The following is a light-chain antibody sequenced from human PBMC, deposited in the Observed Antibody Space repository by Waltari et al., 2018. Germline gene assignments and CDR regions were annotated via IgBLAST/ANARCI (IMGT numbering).Light chain of an antibody. CDR1: QGIGDS. Sequence: DIQMTQSPSSLSASVGDIVTFTCRASQGIGDSVVWVQQKPGKPPRLLIYGASHLQTGVPSRVSGSGSGTDFSVTISRLQPEDFATYYCQQSYSHPYTFGQGIKVEIK. J-gene: IGKJ2*01. V-gene: IGKV1-39*01. CDR3: QQSYSHPYT. CDR2: GAS.